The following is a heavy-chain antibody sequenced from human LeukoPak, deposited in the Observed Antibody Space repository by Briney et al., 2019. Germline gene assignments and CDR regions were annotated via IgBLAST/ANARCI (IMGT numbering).Heavy chain of an antibody. D-gene: IGHD5-12*01. CDR1: GGSFSGYY. V-gene: IGHV4-34*01. J-gene: IGHJ5*01. CDR2: INHSGST. Sequence: SETLSLTCAVYGGSFSGYYWSWIRQPPGKGLEWIGEINHSGSTNYNPSLKSRVTISVDTSKNQFSLKLSSVTAADTAVYYCARVMGNIVATFRISWFDSWGQGTLVTVSS. CDR3: ARVMGNIVATFRISWFDS.